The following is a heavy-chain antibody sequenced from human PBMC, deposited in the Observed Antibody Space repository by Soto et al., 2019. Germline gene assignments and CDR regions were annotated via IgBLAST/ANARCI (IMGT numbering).Heavy chain of an antibody. CDR2: IYHSGAT. D-gene: IGHD1-26*01. V-gene: IGHV4-4*02. Sequence: SETLSLTCAVSGASISNTDWWSWVRQPPGKGLEWIGEIYHSGATNCDPSLKSRVTISLDKSKSLFSLTLTSLTAADTAVYYCAIPGAGDFDYWGQGTLVTVSS. J-gene: IGHJ4*02. CDR3: AIPGAGDFDY. CDR1: GASISNTDW.